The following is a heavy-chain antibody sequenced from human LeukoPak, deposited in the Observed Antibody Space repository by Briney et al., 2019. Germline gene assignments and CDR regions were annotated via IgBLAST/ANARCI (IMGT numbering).Heavy chain of an antibody. J-gene: IGHJ4*02. CDR1: GFTFSSYS. CDR3: AKEPMVRGVNLDY. CDR2: ISSSGSFI. Sequence: GGSLRLSCAASGFTFSSYSMNWVRQAPGKGLEWVSSISSSGSFIYYADSVKGRFTISRDNATNTLYLQMNSLRAEDTAVYYCAKEPMVRGVNLDYCGEGTLVTVSS. V-gene: IGHV3-21*01. D-gene: IGHD3-10*01.